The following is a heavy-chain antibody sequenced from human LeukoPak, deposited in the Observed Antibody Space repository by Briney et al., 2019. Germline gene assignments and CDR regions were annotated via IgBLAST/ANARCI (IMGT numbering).Heavy chain of an antibody. CDR3: ARGQRGYGDCLFDY. CDR1: GGSISSGGYY. Sequence: SETLSLTCTVSGGSISSGGYYWSWIRQHPGKGLEWIGYIYYSGSTYYNPSIKSRVTISVDTSKNQFSLKLSSVTAADTAVYYCARGQRGYGDCLFDYWGQGTLVTVSS. J-gene: IGHJ4*02. V-gene: IGHV4-31*03. D-gene: IGHD4-17*01. CDR2: IYYSGST.